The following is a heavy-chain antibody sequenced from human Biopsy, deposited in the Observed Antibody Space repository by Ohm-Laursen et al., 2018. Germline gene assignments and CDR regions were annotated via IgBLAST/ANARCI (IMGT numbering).Heavy chain of an antibody. J-gene: IGHJ4*02. CDR2: ISSRSSDI. CDR3: ASAHQYCSATTCNGGYDF. Sequence: LSLTCAASGFIFSTYTMNWVRQAPGEGLEWVSSISSRSSDIYYADSVKGRFTISRDNAKDSLDLQMSSLRVEDTALYYCASAHQYCSATTCNGGYDFGGQGTLVTVSS. V-gene: IGHV3-21*01. CDR1: GFIFSTYT. D-gene: IGHD2-15*01.